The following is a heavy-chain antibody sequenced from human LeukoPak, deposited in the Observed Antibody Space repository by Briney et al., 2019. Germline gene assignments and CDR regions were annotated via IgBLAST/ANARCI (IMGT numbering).Heavy chain of an antibody. J-gene: IGHJ6*03. Sequence: ASVKVSCKASGYTFTDFYMLWVRQAPGQGLEWMGWINPNTGGTDYTQKFQGRVTMTRDTSTSTAYMELSRLKSDDTAVYHCARGHGSYYYYMDVWGKGTTVTVSS. D-gene: IGHD3-10*01. V-gene: IGHV1-2*02. CDR3: ARGHGSYYYYMDV. CDR2: INPNTGGT. CDR1: GYTFTDFY.